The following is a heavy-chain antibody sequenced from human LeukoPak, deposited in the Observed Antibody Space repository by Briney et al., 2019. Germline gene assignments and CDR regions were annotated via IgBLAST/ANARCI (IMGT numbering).Heavy chain of an antibody. V-gene: IGHV1-8*02. CDR2: MNPNSGNT. CDR1: GGTFSSYA. Sequence: ASVKVSCKASGGTFSSYAISWVRQAPGQGLEWMGWMNPNSGNTGYAQKFQGRVTMTRNTSISTAYMELSSLRSEDTAVYYCARNTVTSYYYYYMDVWGKGTTVTISS. J-gene: IGHJ6*03. D-gene: IGHD4-17*01. CDR3: ARNTVTSYYYYYMDV.